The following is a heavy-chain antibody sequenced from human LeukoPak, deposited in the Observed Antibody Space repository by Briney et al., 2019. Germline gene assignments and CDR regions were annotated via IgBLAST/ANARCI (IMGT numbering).Heavy chain of an antibody. CDR3: ARVSRTRYCRGGSCYSGVDAFDI. D-gene: IGHD2-15*01. CDR1: GGSITSSDYY. J-gene: IGHJ3*02. Sequence: SQTLSLTCTVSGGSITSSDYYWSWICQPPGKGLEWIGYIYYSGSTYYNPSLKSRVAISLDTSKNQFSLELSSVTAADTAVYYCARVSRTRYCRGGSCYSGVDAFDIWGQGTVVTVSS. CDR2: IYYSGST. V-gene: IGHV4-30-4*01.